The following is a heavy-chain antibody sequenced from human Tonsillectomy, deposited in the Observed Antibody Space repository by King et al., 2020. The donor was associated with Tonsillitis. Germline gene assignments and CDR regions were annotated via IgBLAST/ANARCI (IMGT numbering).Heavy chain of an antibody. CDR2: MYYSGTI. CDR3: ARYVSGSFDY. J-gene: IGHJ4*02. V-gene: IGHV4-39*01. D-gene: IGHD1-26*01. CDR1: GGSISGSAQF. Sequence: QLQESGPGVLKPSETLSLTCTVSGGSISGSAQFWAWIRQPPGKGLDRVCYMYYSGTIFDNPSLKSRITISGGTSENRFSLKFSSVTAADTAVYFCARYVSGSFDYWGQGALVTVSS.